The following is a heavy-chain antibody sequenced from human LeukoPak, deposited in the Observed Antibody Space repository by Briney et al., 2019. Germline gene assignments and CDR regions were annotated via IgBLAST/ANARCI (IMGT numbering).Heavy chain of an antibody. Sequence: PGGSLRLSCAASGFTFSDYALIWVRQAPGKGLEWIAAIRGTGETTYYADSVKGRCTISRHNSRNTVYLQMNSPRAEDTALYFCGKDPNGDYVGAFDFWGPGTMVTVSS. J-gene: IGHJ3*01. CDR1: GFTFSDYA. V-gene: IGHV3-23*01. D-gene: IGHD4-17*01. CDR3: GKDPNGDYVGAFDF. CDR2: IRGTGETT.